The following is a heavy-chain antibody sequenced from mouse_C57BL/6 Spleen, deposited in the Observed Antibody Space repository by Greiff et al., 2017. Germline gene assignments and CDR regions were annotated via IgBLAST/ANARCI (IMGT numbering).Heavy chain of an antibody. D-gene: IGHD2-1*01. CDR3: ARDIGNSRLAY. CDR2: IYPSDSET. V-gene: IGHV1-61*01. CDR1: GYTFTSYW. J-gene: IGHJ2*01. Sequence: QVQLQQPGAELVRPGSSVKLSCKASGYTFTSYWMDWVKQRPGQGLEWIGNIYPSDSETHYNQKFKDKATLTVDKSSSTAYMQLSSLTSEDSAVYYCARDIGNSRLAYWGQGTTLTVSS.